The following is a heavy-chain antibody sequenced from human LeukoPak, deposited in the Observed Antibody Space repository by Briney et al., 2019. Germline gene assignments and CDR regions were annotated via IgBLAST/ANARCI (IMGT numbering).Heavy chain of an antibody. J-gene: IGHJ3*02. V-gene: IGHV4-34*01. D-gene: IGHD3-3*01. CDR2: INHSGST. CDR1: GGSFSGYY. Sequence: SETLSLTCAVYGGSFSGYYWSWIRQPPGKGLEWIGEINHSGSTNYNPSLKSRVTISVDTSKNQFSLKLSSVTAADTAVHYCARETYYDSSGAFDIWGQGTMVTVSS. CDR3: ARETYYDSSGAFDI.